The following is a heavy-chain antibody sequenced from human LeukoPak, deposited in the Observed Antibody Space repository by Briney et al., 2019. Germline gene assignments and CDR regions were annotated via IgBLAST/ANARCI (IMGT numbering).Heavy chain of an antibody. CDR3: ARKRGSSRKAYYFDY. CDR2: IYHSGST. V-gene: IGHV4-38-2*01. CDR1: GYSFSSDYY. J-gene: IGHJ4*02. D-gene: IGHD1-26*01. Sequence: PSETLSLTCAVSGYSFSSDYYWGWIRQPPGKGLEWIGSIYHSGSTYYNPSLKSRVTISVDTSKNQFSLKLSSVTAADTAVYYCARKRGSSRKAYYFDYWGQGTLVTVSS.